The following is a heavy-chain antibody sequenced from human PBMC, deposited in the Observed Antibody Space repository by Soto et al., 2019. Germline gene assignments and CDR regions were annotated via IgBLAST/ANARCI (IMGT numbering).Heavy chain of an antibody. CDR3: ARDLSYCGGGCYSDYYYYGMDV. CDR2: INPSGGST. Sequence: QVQLVQSGAEVKKPGASVKVSCKASGYTFTSYYMHWVRQAPGQGLEWMGIINPSGGSTSYAQKFQGRVTMAKDRSTSTVYMELSSLRSEETAVYYCARDLSYCGGGCYSDYYYYGMDVWGQGTTVTVSS. CDR1: GYTFTSYY. D-gene: IGHD2-21*02. V-gene: IGHV1-46*01. J-gene: IGHJ6*02.